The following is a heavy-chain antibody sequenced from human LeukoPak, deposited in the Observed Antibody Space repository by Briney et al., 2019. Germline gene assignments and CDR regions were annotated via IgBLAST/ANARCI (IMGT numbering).Heavy chain of an antibody. J-gene: IGHJ4*02. CDR3: SRGLDSRKLGY. CDR1: AASFSSGDQY. V-gene: IGHV4-31*03. D-gene: IGHD3-22*01. Sequence: PSQTLSLTCTVYAASFSSGDQYWNWIRQSPGKGLEWIGSIHPSGMLYNNPSLESRVTISIDPPKNQFSLNLNSVTAPDTAVYFCSRGLDSRKLGYWGQGTLVTVSS. CDR2: IHPSGML.